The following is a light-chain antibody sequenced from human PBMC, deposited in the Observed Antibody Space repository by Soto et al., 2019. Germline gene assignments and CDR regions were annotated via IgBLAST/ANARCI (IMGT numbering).Light chain of an antibody. CDR3: QQYGSSPIT. J-gene: IGKJ5*01. CDR1: QSFSSTY. CDR2: GAS. V-gene: IGKV3-20*01. Sequence: EIVLTQSPGTLSLSPGEIATLSCRASQSFSSTYLAWYQQKPGQAPRLLIYGASSRATGIPDRFSGSGSGTDFTLSISSLEPEDFAVYYCQQYGSSPITFGQGTRLEIK.